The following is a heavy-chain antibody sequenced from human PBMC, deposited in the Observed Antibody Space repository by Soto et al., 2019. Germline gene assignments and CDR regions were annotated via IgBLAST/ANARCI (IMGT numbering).Heavy chain of an antibody. V-gene: IGHV3-48*01. Sequence: EVQLVESGGGLVQPGGSLRLSCATSGFILSDCAMNWVRQAPGKGLEWVSYISSSSSVIDDADSVKGRFTVSRDNARNSLYLQMKILRAEDTAVYYCARDISWGSNWYYYMDGWGKGTTVTVSS. J-gene: IGHJ6*03. D-gene: IGHD7-27*01. CDR2: ISSSSSVI. CDR3: ARDISWGSNWYYYMDG. CDR1: GFILSDCA.